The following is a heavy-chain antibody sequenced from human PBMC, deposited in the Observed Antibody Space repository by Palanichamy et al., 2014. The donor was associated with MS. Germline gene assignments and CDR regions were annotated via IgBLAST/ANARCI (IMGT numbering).Heavy chain of an antibody. CDR3: ARRQYAMDV. V-gene: IGHV1-18*04. Sequence: QVQLVQSGPEVKKPGASVKVSCKASGYTFTTYDISWVRQAPGQGLEWMGWISTYNGNTNYTQKLQGRVTMTTDASTSTAYMELRSLRFDDTAVYYCARRQYAMDVWGQGTTVTVSS. J-gene: IGHJ6*02. CDR1: GYTFTTYD. CDR2: ISTYNGNT.